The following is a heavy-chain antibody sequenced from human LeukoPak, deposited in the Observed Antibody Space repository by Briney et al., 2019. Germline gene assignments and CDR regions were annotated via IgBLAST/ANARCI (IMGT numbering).Heavy chain of an antibody. D-gene: IGHD3-3*01. CDR3: AKDPSRITIFGRNPRYYFDY. Sequence: PGGSLRLSCAASGFTFSRYSMNWVRQAPGKGLEWVSYISSSSSTIYYADSVKGRFTISRDNAKNSLYLQMNSLRAEDTAVYYCAKDPSRITIFGRNPRYYFDYWGQGTLVTVSS. V-gene: IGHV3-48*01. CDR1: GFTFSRYS. J-gene: IGHJ4*02. CDR2: ISSSSSTI.